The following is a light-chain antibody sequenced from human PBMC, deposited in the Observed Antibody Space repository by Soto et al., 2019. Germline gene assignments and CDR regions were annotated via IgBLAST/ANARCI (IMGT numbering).Light chain of an antibody. J-gene: IGKJ1*01. CDR1: QNIGSW. CDR2: DVS. V-gene: IGKV1-5*01. Sequence: DIQMTQFPSTLSASVGDRVTITCRASQNIGSWLAWYQQKPGKAPKVLIYDVSNLETGVPSRFSGSGSGTEFTLTISSLQPDDFATYYCQQYNTYWTFGLGTKVDIK. CDR3: QQYNTYWT.